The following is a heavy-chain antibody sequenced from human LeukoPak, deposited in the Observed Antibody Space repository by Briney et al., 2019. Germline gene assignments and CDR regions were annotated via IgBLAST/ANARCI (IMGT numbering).Heavy chain of an antibody. V-gene: IGHV3-7*01. CDR3: ARDAGYQLLPGWYYYMDV. Sequence: PGGSLRLSCAASGFTFSLYWMAWVRQAPGKGLEWVANIKEDGSEKYYVDSVKGRFTISRDNAKNSMYLEMNSLRAEDTAVYYCARDAGYQLLPGWYYYMDVWGKGTTVTVSS. D-gene: IGHD2-2*01. CDR1: GFTFSLYW. J-gene: IGHJ6*03. CDR2: IKEDGSEK.